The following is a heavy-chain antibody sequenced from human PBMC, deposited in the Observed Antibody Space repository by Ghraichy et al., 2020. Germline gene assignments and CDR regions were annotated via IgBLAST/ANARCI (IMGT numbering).Heavy chain of an antibody. Sequence: VKVSCKASGYTFTTYGVSWVRQAPGQGLEWMGWISGHNGNTNYAQNLQGRVTMTTDTSTSTAYMELRSLRSDDSALYFCARDRYCTGSSCYLYHFDYWGQGTLVTVSS. J-gene: IGHJ4*02. V-gene: IGHV1-18*01. CDR2: ISGHNGNT. CDR3: ARDRYCTGSSCYLYHFDY. CDR1: GYTFTTYG. D-gene: IGHD2-2*01.